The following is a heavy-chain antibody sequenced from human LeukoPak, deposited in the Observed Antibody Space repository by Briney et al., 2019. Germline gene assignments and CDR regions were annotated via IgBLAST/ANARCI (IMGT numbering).Heavy chain of an antibody. CDR3: ARAGASLLWFGELLS. Sequence: GGSLRLSCAASGFTFSDSWMSWVRQAPGKGLEWVSSISSSSSYIYYADSVKGRFTISRDNAKNSLYLQMNSLRAEDTAVYYCARAGASLLWFGELLSWGQGTLVTVSS. CDR2: ISSSSSYI. D-gene: IGHD3-10*01. J-gene: IGHJ4*02. CDR1: GFTFSDSW. V-gene: IGHV3-21*01.